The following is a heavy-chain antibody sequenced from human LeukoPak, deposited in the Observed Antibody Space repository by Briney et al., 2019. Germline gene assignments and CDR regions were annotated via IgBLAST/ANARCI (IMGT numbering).Heavy chain of an antibody. J-gene: IGHJ4*02. V-gene: IGHV4-34*01. Sequence: SETLSLTCAVYGGSFSGYYWSWIRQPPGKGLEWIGEINHSGSTNYNPSLKSRVTISVDTSKNQFSLKLSSVTAADTAVYYCARGRCSGGSCCRSYYFDYWGQGTLVTVSS. CDR2: INHSGST. CDR3: ARGRCSGGSCCRSYYFDY. CDR1: GGSFSGYY. D-gene: IGHD2-15*01.